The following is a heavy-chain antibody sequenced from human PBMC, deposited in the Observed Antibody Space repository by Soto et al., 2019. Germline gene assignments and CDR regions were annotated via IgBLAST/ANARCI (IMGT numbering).Heavy chain of an antibody. D-gene: IGHD4-4*01. V-gene: IGHV2-26*01. CDR3: ARATTVTWSSYRRHYYYYGMDV. Sequence: ESGPTLVNPTETLTLTCTVSGFSLSNARMGVSWIRQPPGKALEWLAHIFSNDEKSYSTSLKSRLTISKDTSKSQVVLTMTNMDPVDTATYYCARATTVTWSSYRRHYYYYGMDVWGQGTTVTVSS. CDR2: IFSNDEK. CDR1: GFSLSNARMG. J-gene: IGHJ6*02.